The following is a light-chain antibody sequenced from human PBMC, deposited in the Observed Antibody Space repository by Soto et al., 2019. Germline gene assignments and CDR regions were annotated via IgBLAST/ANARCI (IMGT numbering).Light chain of an antibody. CDR1: QSVLYSSNKQNY. Sequence: DIVMTQSPDSLAVSLGERAAIDCKSSQSVLYSSNKQNYLAWYQQKPRQPPKLLIYWASTRESGVPDRFSGSGSGTDFTLTISSLQAEDVAVYYCQQYYSTPLAFGQGTKVEIK. CDR2: WAS. J-gene: IGKJ1*01. V-gene: IGKV4-1*01. CDR3: QQYYSTPLA.